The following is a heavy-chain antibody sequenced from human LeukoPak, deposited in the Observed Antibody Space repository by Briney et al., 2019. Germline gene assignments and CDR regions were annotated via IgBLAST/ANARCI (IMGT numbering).Heavy chain of an antibody. CDR2: IYYSGSS. CDR1: GGSISSSSSY. V-gene: IGHV4-39*01. J-gene: IGHJ4*02. CDR3: ARHRSGWLQSSFDY. D-gene: IGHD5-24*01. Sequence: PSETLSLTCSVSGGSISSSSSYWGWIRQPPGKGLEWIGSIYYSGSSFDNPALKSRVTISVDTSKNQFSLKLSSVTAADTAVYYCARHRSGWLQSSFDYWGQGTLGTVSS.